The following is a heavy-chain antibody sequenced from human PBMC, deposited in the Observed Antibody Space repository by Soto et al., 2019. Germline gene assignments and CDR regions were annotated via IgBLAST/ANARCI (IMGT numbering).Heavy chain of an antibody. V-gene: IGHV1-2*02. CDR1: GYIFSDFY. CDR2: INPDSGDT. D-gene: IGHD3-10*01. J-gene: IGHJ5*02. CDR3: VRDYYTSSAWFDL. Sequence: VASVKVSCKASGYIFSDFYIHWVRQAPGQGLEWMGWINPDSGDTDDAQLFQGRVTMTCDTSITTAYMELTRLRSDDTAVYYCVRDYYTSSAWFDLWGQGTLVTVSS.